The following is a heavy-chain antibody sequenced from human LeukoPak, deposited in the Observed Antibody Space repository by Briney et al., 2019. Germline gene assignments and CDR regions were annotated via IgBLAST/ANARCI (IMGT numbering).Heavy chain of an antibody. Sequence: GGSLRLSCAVSGYTFSSTWMHWVRQAPGKGLVWVSRINNDGSDTTYADSVKGRFTISRDNAKNTVNPQMNSLRAEDTGVYYCARGGDGAFDYWGQGTLVTVSS. CDR2: INNDGSDT. D-gene: IGHD5-24*01. V-gene: IGHV3-74*01. CDR1: GYTFSSTW. J-gene: IGHJ4*02. CDR3: ARGGDGAFDY.